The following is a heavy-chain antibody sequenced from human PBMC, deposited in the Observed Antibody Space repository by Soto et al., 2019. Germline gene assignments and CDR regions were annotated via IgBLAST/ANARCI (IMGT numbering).Heavy chain of an antibody. V-gene: IGHV1-18*01. D-gene: IGHD1-26*01. CDR1: GYTFTSYC. CDR3: AREPVGARSYWFDP. CDR2: ISAYNGNT. Sequence: ASVKVSCKASGYTFTSYCISWVLQAPGQGLEWMGWISAYNGNTNYAQKLQGRVTMTTDTSTSTAHMELRSLRSEYTAVYYCAREPVGARSYWFDPWGQGTLVTVSS. J-gene: IGHJ5*02.